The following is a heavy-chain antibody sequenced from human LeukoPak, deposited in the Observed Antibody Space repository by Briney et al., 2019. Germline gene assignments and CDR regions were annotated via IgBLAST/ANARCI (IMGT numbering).Heavy chain of an antibody. CDR1: EFTISSYG. D-gene: IGHD4-17*01. Sequence: GGCLRLSCAASEFTISSYGMSWVRQAPGKGLEWVASISGSGGSTQYADSVQGRFAISRDNSKNTLYLQMNSLRVEDTAMYFCARDPNGDYIGTFDMRGRGTMVGVSS. V-gene: IGHV3-23*01. J-gene: IGHJ3*02. CDR2: ISGSGGST. CDR3: ARDPNGDYIGTFDM.